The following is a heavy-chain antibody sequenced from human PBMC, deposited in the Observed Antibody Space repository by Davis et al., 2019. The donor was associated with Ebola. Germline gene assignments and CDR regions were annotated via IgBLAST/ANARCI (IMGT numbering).Heavy chain of an antibody. CDR2: INPNSGGT. CDR1: GYSFTGNY. D-gene: IGHD3-22*01. J-gene: IGHJ6*02. CDR3: ARGGITMMVVPRDYYYGLDV. Sequence: ASVPVSCKASGYSFTGNYIQWVRQAPGQGLEWMGRINPNSGGTNYAQKFQGRVTMTRDTSISTVYMELSRLRSDDTAVYYCARGGITMMVVPRDYYYGLDVWGQGTTVTVSS. V-gene: IGHV1-2*06.